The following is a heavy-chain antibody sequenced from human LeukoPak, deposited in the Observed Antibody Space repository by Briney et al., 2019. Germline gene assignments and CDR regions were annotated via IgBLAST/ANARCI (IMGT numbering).Heavy chain of an antibody. V-gene: IGHV3-23*01. D-gene: IGHD3-22*01. Sequence: GGSLRLSCAASGFTCSNYAMRWVRQAPGRGLGWVSSISESGSSTNYADSVKGRFTISRDNSKNTLFLQMNSLRAEDTAVYYCARRYYDTSGYYSLDYWGQGTLVTVSS. J-gene: IGHJ4*02. CDR1: GFTCSNYA. CDR3: ARRYYDTSGYYSLDY. CDR2: ISESGSST.